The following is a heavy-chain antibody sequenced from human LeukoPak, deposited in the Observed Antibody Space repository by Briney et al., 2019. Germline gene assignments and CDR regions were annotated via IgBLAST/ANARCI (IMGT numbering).Heavy chain of an antibody. D-gene: IGHD4-17*01. CDR2: ISYIGST. Sequence: SETLSLTCAVSDDSFSSHYWTWIRQPPGKGLEWTGYISYIGSTNYNPSLKSRVTISIDTSKNQFSLKLSSVTAADTAVYYCARDLVTVTKGFDIWGQGTMVSVSS. CDR3: ARDLVTVTKGFDI. V-gene: IGHV4-59*11. J-gene: IGHJ3*02. CDR1: DDSFSSHY.